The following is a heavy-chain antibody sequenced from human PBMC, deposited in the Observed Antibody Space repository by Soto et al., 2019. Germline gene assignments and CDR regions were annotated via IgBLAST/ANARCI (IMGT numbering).Heavy chain of an antibody. D-gene: IGHD6-19*01. J-gene: IGHJ4*02. CDR2: ISGSGGST. Sequence: PRGSLRLSCAASGFTFSSYAMSWVRQAPGKGLEWVSAISGSGGSTYYADSVKGRFTISRDNSKNTLYLQMNSLRAEDTAVYYCAKADDSSGWGHVYWGQGTLVTVSS. V-gene: IGHV3-23*01. CDR1: GFTFSSYA. CDR3: AKADDSSGWGHVY.